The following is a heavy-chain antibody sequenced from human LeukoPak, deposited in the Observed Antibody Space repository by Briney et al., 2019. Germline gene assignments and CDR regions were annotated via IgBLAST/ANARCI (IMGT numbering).Heavy chain of an antibody. J-gene: IGHJ4*02. V-gene: IGHV3-30*18. CDR2: ISYDGSNK. D-gene: IGHD5-18*01. CDR3: ANLLVDTAMGSRVDY. CDR1: GFTFSSYG. Sequence: GGSLRLSCAASGFTFSSYGMHWVRQAPGKGLEWVAVISYDGSNKYYAASVKGRFTISRDNSKNTLYLQMNSLRAEDTAVYYCANLLVDTAMGSRVDYWGQGTLVTVSS.